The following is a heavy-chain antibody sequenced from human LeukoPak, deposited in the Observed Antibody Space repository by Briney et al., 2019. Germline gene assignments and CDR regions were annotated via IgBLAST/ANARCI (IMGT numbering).Heavy chain of an antibody. CDR3: ARQLTGYAPQE. J-gene: IGHJ1*01. D-gene: IGHD1-1*01. Sequence: GESLQISCKSSGYIFTSYWISWVRQMPGKGLEWMGRIDPSDSYTNYSPSFQGHVTISADKSMTTAYLQWTSLKASDTAMYYCARQLTGYAPQEWGQGTLVTVSS. CDR2: IDPSDSYT. V-gene: IGHV5-10-1*01. CDR1: GYIFTSYW.